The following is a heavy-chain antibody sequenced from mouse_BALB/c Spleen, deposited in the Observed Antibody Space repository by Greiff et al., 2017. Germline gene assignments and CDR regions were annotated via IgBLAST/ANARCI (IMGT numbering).Heavy chain of an antibody. Sequence: QVQLQQPGAELVKPGASVKLSCKASGYTFTSYWMHWVKQRPGQGLEWIGVINPGSGGTNYNEKFKGKATLTADKSSSTAYMQLSSLTSDDSAVYFCARYDGYYSYYAMDYWGQGTSVTVSS. D-gene: IGHD2-3*01. CDR3: ARYDGYYSYYAMDY. V-gene: IGHV1-53*01. CDR2: INPGSGGT. CDR1: GYTFTSYW. J-gene: IGHJ4*01.